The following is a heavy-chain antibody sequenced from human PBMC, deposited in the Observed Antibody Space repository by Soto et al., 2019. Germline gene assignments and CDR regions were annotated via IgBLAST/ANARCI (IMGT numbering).Heavy chain of an antibody. CDR3: DREWPQNWFDP. Sequence: SETLSLTCTVSGGSISSGGYYWSWIRQHPGKGLEWIGYIYYSGNTFYNPSLKSRLTISIDTSKNQSSLKLSSVTAADTAVYYCDREWPQNWFDPWGQGTLVTVSS. CDR2: IYYSGNT. V-gene: IGHV4-31*03. J-gene: IGHJ5*02. CDR1: GGSISSGGYY.